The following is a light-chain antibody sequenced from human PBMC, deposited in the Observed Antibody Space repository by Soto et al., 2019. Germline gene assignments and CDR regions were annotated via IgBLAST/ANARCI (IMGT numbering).Light chain of an antibody. CDR3: QQLNSYPPT. V-gene: IGKV1-9*01. Sequence: DIQLTQSPSFLSASVGDRVTITCRASQGISSYLAWYQQKPGKAPKLLIYAASTLQSGVPSRFSGSGSGTAFTLPISSLQPEDLATYYCQQLNSYPPTFGQGTKLEIK. CDR1: QGISSY. J-gene: IGKJ2*01. CDR2: AAS.